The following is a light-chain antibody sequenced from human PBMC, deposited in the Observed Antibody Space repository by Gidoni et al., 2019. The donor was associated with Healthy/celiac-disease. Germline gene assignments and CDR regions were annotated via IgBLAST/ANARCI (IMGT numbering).Light chain of an antibody. CDR3: SSYTSSSTLVV. V-gene: IGLV2-14*01. Sequence: QSALTQPASVSGSPGPSITISCTGTSSDVGGYNYVSWYQQRPGKAPKLMIYDVSNRPSGVSNRFSGSKSGNTASLTISGLQPEDEADYFCSSYTSSSTLVVFGGGTKLTVL. CDR1: SSDVGGYNY. J-gene: IGLJ2*01. CDR2: DVS.